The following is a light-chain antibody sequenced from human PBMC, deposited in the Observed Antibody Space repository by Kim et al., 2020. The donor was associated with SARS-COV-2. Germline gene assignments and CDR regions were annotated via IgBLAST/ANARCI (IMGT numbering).Light chain of an antibody. CDR1: QGISNY. V-gene: IGKV1-27*01. J-gene: IGKJ1*01. CDR2: DAS. Sequence: ASVGDIVTITCRSSQGISNYLAWYQQKPGKVPKLLIYDASTLQSGAPSRFSGGGSGTDFTLTISSLQPEDVATYYCQKYNSAPRTFGQGTKVEIK. CDR3: QKYNSAPRT.